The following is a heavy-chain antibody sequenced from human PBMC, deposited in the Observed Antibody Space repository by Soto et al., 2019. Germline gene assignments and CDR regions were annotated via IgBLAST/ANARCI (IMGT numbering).Heavy chain of an antibody. CDR2: IKRKIDGETT. V-gene: IGHV3-15*01. CDR1: GFTFSDAW. CDR3: VTDRGGGMDV. Sequence: EVQLVESGGGMVMPGGSLRLSCAASGFTFSDAWMTWIRQAPEKGLQCVGRIKRKIDGETTDYAAPVKGRFTISRDDSKNTQYLQMNSLKVEDTAMYYCVTDRGGGMDVWDQGTTVTVSS. J-gene: IGHJ6*01. D-gene: IGHD3-10*01.